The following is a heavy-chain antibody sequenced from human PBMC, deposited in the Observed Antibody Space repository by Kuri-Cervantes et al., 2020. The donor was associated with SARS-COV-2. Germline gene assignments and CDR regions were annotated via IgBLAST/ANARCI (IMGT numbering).Heavy chain of an antibody. J-gene: IGHJ5*02. CDR1: GYTFTGYY. CDR2: INPNSGGT. Sequence: ASVKVSCKASGYTFTGYYMHWVRQAPGQGLEWMGWINPNSGGTNYAQKFQGRVTMTRDTSISTAYMELSRLRSDDTAVYYCGRDLWSVVRGVIARWFDPWGQGTLVTVSS. D-gene: IGHD3-10*01. CDR3: GRDLWSVVRGVIARWFDP. V-gene: IGHV1-2*02.